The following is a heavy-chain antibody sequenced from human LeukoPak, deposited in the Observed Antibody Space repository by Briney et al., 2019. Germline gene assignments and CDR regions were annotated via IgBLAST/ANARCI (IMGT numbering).Heavy chain of an antibody. CDR1: GGSISSSSYY. CDR3: ARDPPRPADY. CDR2: IYYSGST. Sequence: SETLSLTCTVSGGSISSSSYYWGWIRQPPGKGLEWIGSIYYSGSTYYNPSLKSRVTISVDTSKNQFSLKLSSVTAADTAVYYCARDPPRPADYWGQGTLVTVSS. V-gene: IGHV4-39*07. J-gene: IGHJ4*02. D-gene: IGHD6-6*01.